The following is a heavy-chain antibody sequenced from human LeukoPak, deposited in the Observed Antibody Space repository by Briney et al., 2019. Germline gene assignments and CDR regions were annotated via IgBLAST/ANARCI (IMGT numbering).Heavy chain of an antibody. CDR2: INPNSGAT. D-gene: IGHD2-21*01. Sequence: GASVKVSCKASGYTFTGYYMRWVRQAPGQGLEWMGWINPNSGATNYAQKFQGRVTMTRDTSISTAYMELSRLRSDDTAVYYCARGIGVPYYFDYWGQGTLVTVSS. CDR3: ARGIGVPYYFDY. J-gene: IGHJ4*02. V-gene: IGHV1-2*02. CDR1: GYTFTGYY.